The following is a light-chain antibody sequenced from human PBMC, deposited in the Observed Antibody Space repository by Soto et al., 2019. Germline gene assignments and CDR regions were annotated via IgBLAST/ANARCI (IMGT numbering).Light chain of an antibody. CDR1: SSNIGAGYD. J-gene: IGLJ2*01. Sequence: QSVLTQPPSVSGAPGQRVTISCTGSSSNIGAGYDVHWYQQLPGTAPKLLIYGNSNRPSGVPDRFSVSKSDTSASLAITGLQAEDEADYYCQSYDSSLSGSHVVFGGGTQLTVL. CDR2: GNS. V-gene: IGLV1-40*01. CDR3: QSYDSSLSGSHVV.